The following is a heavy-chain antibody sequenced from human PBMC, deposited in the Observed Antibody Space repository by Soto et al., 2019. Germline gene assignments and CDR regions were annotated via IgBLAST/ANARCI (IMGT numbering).Heavy chain of an antibody. J-gene: IGHJ6*02. CDR1: GYTFPDYW. V-gene: IGHV5-51*01. CDR2: IYPGDSDT. Sequence: GESLKISCKGSGYTFPDYWIGWVRQLPGKGLEWMGIIYPGDSDTRYSPSFQGHVTITVDKSTSTAYLQWNTLKDSDAAMYYCARHISNCRYSYHAMDVCGQGTTVTVCS. CDR3: ARHISNCRYSYHAMDV. D-gene: IGHD4-4*01.